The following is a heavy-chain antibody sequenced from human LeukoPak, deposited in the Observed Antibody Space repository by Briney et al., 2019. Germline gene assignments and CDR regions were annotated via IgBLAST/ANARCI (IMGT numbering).Heavy chain of an antibody. Sequence: ASVKVSCKASGYTFTSYGISWVRQAPGQGLEWMGWINAGNGNTKYSQEFQGRVTITRDTSASTAYMELSSLRSEDMAVYYCARGASNYPYYYYYMDVWGKGTTVTVSS. V-gene: IGHV1-3*03. CDR1: GYTFTSYG. D-gene: IGHD4-11*01. CDR2: INAGNGNT. J-gene: IGHJ6*03. CDR3: ARGASNYPYYYYYMDV.